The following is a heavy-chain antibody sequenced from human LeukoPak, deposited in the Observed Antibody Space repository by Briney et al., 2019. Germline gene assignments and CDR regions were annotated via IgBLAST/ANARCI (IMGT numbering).Heavy chain of an antibody. CDR2: ISYDGSNK. V-gene: IGHV3-30-3*01. J-gene: IGHJ6*02. CDR1: GFTFSSYA. D-gene: IGHD3-16*01. Sequence: GGSLRLSCAASGFTFSSYAMHWVRQAPGKGLEWVAVISYDGSNKYYADSVKGRFTISRDNSKNTLYLQMNSLRAEYTAVYYCARDLGGPRPSPYGMDVWGQGTTVTVSS. CDR3: ARDLGGPRPSPYGMDV.